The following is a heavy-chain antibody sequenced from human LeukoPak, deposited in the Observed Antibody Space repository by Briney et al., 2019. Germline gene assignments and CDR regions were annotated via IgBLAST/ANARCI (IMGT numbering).Heavy chain of an antibody. CDR1: GFTFSNDA. J-gene: IGHJ3*02. D-gene: IGHD3-10*02. Sequence: GGSLRLSCAAPGFTFSNDAVSWVRQAPGKGLQWVSDIRGSGATTYYADSVKGRFTISRDNSKNTLYLQMNSLRAEDTAVYYCAKVEYYYVSTHGFDIWGQGTMVTVSS. CDR3: AKVEYYYVSTHGFDI. V-gene: IGHV3-23*01. CDR2: IRGSGATT.